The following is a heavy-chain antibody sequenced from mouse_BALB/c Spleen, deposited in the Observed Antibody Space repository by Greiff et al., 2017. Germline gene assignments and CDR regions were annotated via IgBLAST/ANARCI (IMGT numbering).Heavy chain of an antibody. CDR2: ISSGGSYT. D-gene: IGHD3-1*01. J-gene: IGHJ3*01. V-gene: IGHV5-6*01. CDR1: GFTFSSYG. CDR3: ARQGARATFAY. Sequence: EVQVVESGGDLVKPGGSLKLSCAASGFTFSSYGMSWVRQTPDKRLEWVAIISSGGSYTYYPDSVKGRFTISRDNAKNTLYLQMSSLKSEDTAMYYCARQGARATFAYWGQGTLVTVSA.